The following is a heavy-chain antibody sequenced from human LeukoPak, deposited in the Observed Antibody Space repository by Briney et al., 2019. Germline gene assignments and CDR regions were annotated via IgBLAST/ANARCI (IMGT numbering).Heavy chain of an antibody. CDR1: GYTFTSYD. CDR3: ARVMPQIGTIPLRYSGSQGYFQH. J-gene: IGHJ1*01. CDR2: IIPILGIA. V-gene: IGHV1-69*04. Sequence: GASVKVSCKASGYTFTSYDINWVRQAPGQGLEWMGRIIPILGIANYAQKFQGRVTITADKSTSTAYMELSSLRSEDTAVYYCARVMPQIGTIPLRYSGSQGYFQHWGQGTLVTVSS. D-gene: IGHD1-26*01.